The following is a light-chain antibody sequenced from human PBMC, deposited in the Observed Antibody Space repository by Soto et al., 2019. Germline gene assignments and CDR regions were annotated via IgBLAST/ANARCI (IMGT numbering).Light chain of an antibody. Sequence: QSVLTQPRSVSGSPGQSVTFSCTGTSGDIGAYNYVSWYQFHPGKAPKMIIYDVNQRPSGVPDRFSGSKSGNTASLTISWLQAEDEAEYYCCSYAHTSRVLGGGTKVTVL. CDR3: CSYAHTSRV. CDR2: DVN. CDR1: SGDIGAYNY. V-gene: IGLV2-11*01. J-gene: IGLJ3*02.